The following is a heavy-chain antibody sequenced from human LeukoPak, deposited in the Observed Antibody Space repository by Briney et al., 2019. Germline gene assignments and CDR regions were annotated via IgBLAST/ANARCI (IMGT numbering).Heavy chain of an antibody. J-gene: IGHJ5*02. CDR3: ARRALFGDSGYDYNWFDP. Sequence: ASVKVSCKASGYTFTGYYMHWVRQAPGQGLEWMGWINPNIGGTNYAQKFQGRVTMTRDTSTSTAYMELSRLRSNDTAVYYCARRALFGDSGYDYNWFDPWGQGTLVTVSS. D-gene: IGHD5-12*01. CDR2: INPNIGGT. V-gene: IGHV1-2*02. CDR1: GYTFTGYY.